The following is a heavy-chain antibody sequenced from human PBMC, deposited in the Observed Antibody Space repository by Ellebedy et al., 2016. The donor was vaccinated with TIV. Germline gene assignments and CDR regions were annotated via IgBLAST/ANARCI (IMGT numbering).Heavy chain of an antibody. J-gene: IGHJ4*02. V-gene: IGHV3-23*01. CDR1: GFTFSPYA. CDR2: IVGSGS. CDR3: AKDRTSGDGYWVFYN. D-gene: IGHD5-18*01. Sequence: GESLKISCAASGFTFSPYAMSSVRQAPGKGLEWVSGIVGSGSQKYADSVKGRFTISRDNSKRTVDLQMNSLSAEDTAVYFCAKDRTSGDGYWVFYNWGQGTLVSVSS.